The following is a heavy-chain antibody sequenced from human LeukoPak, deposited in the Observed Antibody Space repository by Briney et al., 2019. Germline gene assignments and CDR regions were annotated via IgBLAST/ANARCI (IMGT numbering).Heavy chain of an antibody. CDR2: IKSKTDGGTT. CDR1: GFTFGDYS. D-gene: IGHD3-22*01. CDR3: TTGLTMIVVVIIAY. J-gene: IGHJ4*02. Sequence: GGSLRLSCTDSGFTFGDYSMSWVRQAPGKGLEWVGRIKSKTDGGTTEYAAPVKGRFTISRDDSKNTLYLQMNSLKTEDTAVYYCTTGLTMIVVVIIAYWGQGTLVTVSS. V-gene: IGHV3-15*01.